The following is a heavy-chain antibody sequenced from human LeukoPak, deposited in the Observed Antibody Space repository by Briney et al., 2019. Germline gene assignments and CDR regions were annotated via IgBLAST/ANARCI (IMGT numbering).Heavy chain of an antibody. J-gene: IGHJ4*02. CDR1: GFTFSSYS. CDR3: ARDGSVGAAAGIDC. D-gene: IGHD6-13*01. V-gene: IGHV3-48*04. Sequence: GGSLRLSCAASGFTFSSYSMNWVRQAPGRGLEWVSYISSSSSTIYYADSVKGRFTISRDNAKNSLYLQMNSLRAEDTAVYYCARDGSVGAAAGIDCWGQGTLVTVSS. CDR2: ISSSSSTI.